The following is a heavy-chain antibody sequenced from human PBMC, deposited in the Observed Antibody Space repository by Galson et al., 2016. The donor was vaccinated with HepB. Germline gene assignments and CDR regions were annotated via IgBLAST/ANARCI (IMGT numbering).Heavy chain of an antibody. V-gene: IGHV3-23*01. CDR2: ISRSGDST. Sequence: SLRLSCAGSGFTFSRYGMTWVRQAPGKGLEDISSISRSGDSTDYADSVKGRFTISRDNFKNTLSLQMNSLTADDTAIYYCVQGSTAPAVWGKGTTVTVSS. D-gene: IGHD1-26*01. CDR3: VQGSTAPAV. J-gene: IGHJ6*04. CDR1: GFTFSRYG.